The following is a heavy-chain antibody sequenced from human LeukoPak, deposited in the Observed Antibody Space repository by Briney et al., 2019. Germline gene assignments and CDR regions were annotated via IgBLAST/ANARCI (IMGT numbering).Heavy chain of an antibody. CDR1: GDTFTSYY. CDR2: INPSGGST. J-gene: IGHJ3*02. CDR3: ARGRHYYDSSDYYYEGDAFDI. V-gene: IGHV1-46*01. Sequence: ASVKVSCKASGDTFTSYYMHWVRQAPGQGLEWMGIINPSGGSTSYAQKFQGRVTMTRDMSTSTVYMELSSLRSEDTVVYYCARGRHYYDSSDYYYEGDAFDIWGQGTMVTVSS. D-gene: IGHD3-22*01.